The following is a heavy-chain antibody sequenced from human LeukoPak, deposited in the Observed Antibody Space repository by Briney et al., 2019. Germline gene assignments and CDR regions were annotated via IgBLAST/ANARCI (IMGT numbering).Heavy chain of an antibody. V-gene: IGHV4-39*01. D-gene: IGHD1-14*01. Sequence: SETLSLTCTVSGGSISSGPYSWGWIRQPPGKGLEWIGNIHYRGSTYSGSTYYNPSLKSRVTISVDTSKNQFSLKLNSVTAADTAVYYCARHNPYFDYWGQGTLVTVST. J-gene: IGHJ4*02. CDR2: IHYRGSTYSGST. CDR3: ARHNPYFDY. CDR1: GGSISSGPYS.